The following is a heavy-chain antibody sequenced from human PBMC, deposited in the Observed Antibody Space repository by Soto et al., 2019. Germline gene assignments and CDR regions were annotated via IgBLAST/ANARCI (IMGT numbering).Heavy chain of an antibody. D-gene: IGHD4-17*01. V-gene: IGHV4-39*01. CDR2: IYYSGST. CDR1: GGSISSSSYY. CDR3: ARHSDGDQEDDAFDI. J-gene: IGHJ3*02. Sequence: QLQLQESGPGLVKPSETLSLTCTVSGGSISSSSYYWGWIRQPPGKGLEWIGSIYYSGSTYYNPSLKSRVTISVDTSKNQFSLKLSSVTAADTAVYYCARHSDGDQEDDAFDIWGQGTMVTVSS.